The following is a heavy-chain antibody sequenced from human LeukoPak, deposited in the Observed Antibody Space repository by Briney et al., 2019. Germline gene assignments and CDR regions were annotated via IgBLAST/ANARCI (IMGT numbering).Heavy chain of an antibody. CDR1: GGSFSGYY. V-gene: IGHV4-34*01. CDR3: ARGGTGSSWSLRQSYYFDY. D-gene: IGHD6-13*01. J-gene: IGHJ4*02. CDR2: INHSGST. Sequence: SETLSLTCAVYGGSFSGYYWSWIRQPPGKGLEWIGEINHSGSTNYNPSLKSRVTISVDTSKNQFSLKLSSVTAADTAVYHCARGGTGSSWSLRQSYYFDYWGQGTLVTVSS.